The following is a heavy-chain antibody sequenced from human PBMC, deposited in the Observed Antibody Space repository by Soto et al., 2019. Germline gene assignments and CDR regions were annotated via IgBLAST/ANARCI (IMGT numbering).Heavy chain of an antibody. CDR3: ARAGARPYYYGVDV. CDR1: GGSISSYY. Sequence: SETLSLTCTVSGGSISSYYWSWIRQPPGKGLEWIGYIYYSGSTNYNPSLKSRVTISVDTSKNQFSLKLSSVTAADTAVYYCARAGARPYYYGVDVWGQGTTVTVSS. CDR2: IYYSGST. J-gene: IGHJ6*02. V-gene: IGHV4-59*01. D-gene: IGHD3-10*01.